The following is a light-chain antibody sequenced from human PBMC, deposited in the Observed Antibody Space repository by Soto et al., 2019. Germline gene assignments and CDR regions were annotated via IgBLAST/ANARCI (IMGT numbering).Light chain of an antibody. CDR3: CSYAAYNKWM. CDR1: STDIGTYSR. J-gene: IGLJ3*02. Sequence: QSALTQPASVSGSPGQSITISCTGTSTDIGTYSRVSWYLQYPGKAPKLMIYDVTKRPSGVSNRFSGSRSGSTASLTISGLQAEDEANYYGCSYAAYNKWMFGGGTKLTVL. CDR2: DVT. V-gene: IGLV2-23*02.